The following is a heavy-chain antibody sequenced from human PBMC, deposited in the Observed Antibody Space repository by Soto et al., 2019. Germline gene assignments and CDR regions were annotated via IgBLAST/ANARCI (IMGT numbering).Heavy chain of an antibody. CDR1: GFTFSSYA. Sequence: LRLSCAASGFTFSSYAMHWVRQAPGKGLEWVAVISYDGSNKYYADSVKGRFTISRDNSKNTLYLQMNSLRAEDTAVYYCARDVLRFLAGSGMDVWGQGTTVTVSS. CDR2: ISYDGSNK. CDR3: ARDVLRFLAGSGMDV. D-gene: IGHD3-3*01. V-gene: IGHV3-30-3*01. J-gene: IGHJ6*02.